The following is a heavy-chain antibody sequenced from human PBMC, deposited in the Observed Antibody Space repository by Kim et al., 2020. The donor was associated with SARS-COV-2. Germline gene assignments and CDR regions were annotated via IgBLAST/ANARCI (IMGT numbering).Heavy chain of an antibody. J-gene: IGHJ5*02. CDR3: ARGPGYSSSWYGARNWFDP. D-gene: IGHD6-13*01. CDR1: GGSFSGYY. Sequence: SETLSLTCAVYGGSFSGYYWSWIRQPPGKGLEWIGEINHSGSTNYNLSLKSRVTISVDTSKNQFSLKLSSVTAADTAVYYCARGPGYSSSWYGARNWFDPWGRGTLVTVSS. CDR2: INHSGST. V-gene: IGHV4-34*01.